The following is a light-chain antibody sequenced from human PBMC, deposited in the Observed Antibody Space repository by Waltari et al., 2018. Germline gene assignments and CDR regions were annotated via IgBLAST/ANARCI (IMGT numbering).Light chain of an antibody. CDR1: QSVSRS. J-gene: IGKJ1*01. Sequence: EIVLTQSPATLSLSPGERDTLSCRASQSVSRSLAWYQQKPGQAPRLLIYDASTRATGIPDRFSGSGSGTDFSLTISRLEPEDFAVYYCQKYVSLPATFGQGTKVEIK. CDR2: DAS. V-gene: IGKV3-20*01. CDR3: QKYVSLPAT.